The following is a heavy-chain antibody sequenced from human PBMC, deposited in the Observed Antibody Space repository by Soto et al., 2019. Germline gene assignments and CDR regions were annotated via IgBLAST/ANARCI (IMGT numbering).Heavy chain of an antibody. CDR3: AKDGSHSSGWYSFAPPTKFDY. Sequence: EVQLLESGGGLVQPGGSLRLSCAASGFTFSSYAMSWVRQAPGKGLEWVSAISGSGGSTYYADSVKGRFTISRDNSKNTLYLQMNSLRAEDTAVYYCAKDGSHSSGWYSFAPPTKFDYWGQGTLVTVSS. J-gene: IGHJ4*02. CDR1: GFTFSSYA. CDR2: ISGSGGST. D-gene: IGHD6-19*01. V-gene: IGHV3-23*01.